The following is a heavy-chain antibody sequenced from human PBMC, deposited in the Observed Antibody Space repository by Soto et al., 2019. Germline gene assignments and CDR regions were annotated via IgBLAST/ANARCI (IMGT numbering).Heavy chain of an antibody. J-gene: IGHJ6*03. CDR3: ARGVRCSGGSCYIDYYYYYYYMDV. Sequence: PSETLSLTCAVYGGSFSGYYWSWIRQPPGKGLEWIGEINHSGSTNYNPSLKSRVTISVDTSKNQFSPKLSSVTAADTAVYYCARGVRCSGGSCYIDYYYYYYYMDVWGKGTTVTVSS. V-gene: IGHV4-34*01. D-gene: IGHD2-15*01. CDR1: GGSFSGYY. CDR2: INHSGST.